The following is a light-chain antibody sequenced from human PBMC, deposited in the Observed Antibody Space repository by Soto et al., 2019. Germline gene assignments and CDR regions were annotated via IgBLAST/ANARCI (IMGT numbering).Light chain of an antibody. V-gene: IGKV1-5*01. J-gene: IGKJ1*01. CDR2: HAS. CDR1: QTISNW. Sequence: IQITHSPSTLSTSIGDRVTITCRASQTISNWLAWYQQKPGKAPNLLIYHASNLETGVPSRFSGSAFGTEFTLTISSLQPHDSETYYCQHYNSYPWTFGQGTKV. CDR3: QHYNSYPWT.